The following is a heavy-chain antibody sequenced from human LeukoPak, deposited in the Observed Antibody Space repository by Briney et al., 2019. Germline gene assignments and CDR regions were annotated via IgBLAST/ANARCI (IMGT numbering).Heavy chain of an antibody. D-gene: IGHD3-22*01. CDR3: ARRHYDSSGYSDYFDY. V-gene: IGHV1-24*01. CDR2: FDPEDGET. Sequence: ASVKVSCKVSGYTLTELSMHWVRQAPGKGLEWMGGFDPEDGETIYAQKFQGRVTMTEDTSTDTAYMELSSLRSEDTAVYYCARRHYDSSGYSDYFDYWGQGTLVTVSS. J-gene: IGHJ4*02. CDR1: GYTLTELS.